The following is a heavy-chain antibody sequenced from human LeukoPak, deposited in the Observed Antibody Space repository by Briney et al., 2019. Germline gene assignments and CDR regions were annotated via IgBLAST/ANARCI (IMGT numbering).Heavy chain of an antibody. CDR1: GFNFNSYA. V-gene: IGHV3-23*01. D-gene: IGHD2-2*01. Sequence: SGRSLTLSCAASGFNFNSYAVHWVRQAPGKGLEWVSAISGSGGSTYYADSVKGRFTISRDNSKNTLYLQMNSLRAEDTAVYYCAKGGGTYQLLDYWYFDLWGRGTLVTVSS. J-gene: IGHJ2*01. CDR2: ISGSGGST. CDR3: AKGGGTYQLLDYWYFDL.